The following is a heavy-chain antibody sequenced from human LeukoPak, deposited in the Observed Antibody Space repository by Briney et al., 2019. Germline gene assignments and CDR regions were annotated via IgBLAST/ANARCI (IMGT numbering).Heavy chain of an antibody. Sequence: PGGSLRLSCAASGFTFSGYIMNWVRQALGKGLEWVSFISSTSNTIYYADSVKGRFTVSRDNAKNSLYLQMNSLRAEDTAVYYCARDQWLDYWGQGTLVTVSS. J-gene: IGHJ4*02. CDR1: GFTFSGYI. V-gene: IGHV3-48*01. D-gene: IGHD6-19*01. CDR3: ARDQWLDY. CDR2: ISSTSNTI.